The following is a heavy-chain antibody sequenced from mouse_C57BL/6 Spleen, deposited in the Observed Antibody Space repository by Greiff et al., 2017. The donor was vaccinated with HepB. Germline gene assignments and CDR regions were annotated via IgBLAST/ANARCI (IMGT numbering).Heavy chain of an antibody. Sequence: EVQLQQSGPELVKPGASVKIPCKASGYTFTDYNMDWVKQSHGKSLEWIGDINPNNGGTIYNQKFKGKATLTVDKSSSTAYMELRSLTSEDTAVYYCARDGNYDLAWFAYWGQGTLVTVSA. J-gene: IGHJ3*01. CDR1: GYTFTDYN. V-gene: IGHV1-18*01. CDR3: ARDGNYDLAWFAY. CDR2: INPNNGGT. D-gene: IGHD2-1*01.